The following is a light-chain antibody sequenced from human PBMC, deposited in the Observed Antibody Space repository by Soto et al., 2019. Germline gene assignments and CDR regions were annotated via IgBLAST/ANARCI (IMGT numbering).Light chain of an antibody. Sequence: EIVLTQTPGTLSLSPGARATLSCRASQSVSSSYLAWFQKKPGQAPRLLIYGASSRATGIPDRFSGSGYGTDLTLTISRLEPEDGVVYYCQKDGSSPLTFGGGTKVEIK. J-gene: IGKJ4*01. V-gene: IGKV3-20*01. CDR1: QSVSSSY. CDR3: QKDGSSPLT. CDR2: GAS.